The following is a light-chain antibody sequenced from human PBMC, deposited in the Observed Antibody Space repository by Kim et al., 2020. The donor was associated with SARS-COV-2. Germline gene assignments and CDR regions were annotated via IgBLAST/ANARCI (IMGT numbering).Light chain of an antibody. Sequence: QTVTIPRAGSSSNIGAGYDVHWYQQLPGTAPKLLIYGNSNRPSGVPDRFSGSKSGTSASLAITGLQAEDEADYYCQSYDSSLSGSVFGGGTQLTVL. V-gene: IGLV1-40*01. J-gene: IGLJ2*01. CDR1: SSNIGAGYD. CDR3: QSYDSSLSGSV. CDR2: GNS.